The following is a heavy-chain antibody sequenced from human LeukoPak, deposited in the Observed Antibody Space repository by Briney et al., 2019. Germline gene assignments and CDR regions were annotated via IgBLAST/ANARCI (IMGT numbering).Heavy chain of an antibody. CDR3: ASGYYDFWRNRGYYYNGMDV. V-gene: IGHV1-2*02. CDR1: GYTFTGYY. CDR2: INPNSGGT. J-gene: IGHJ6*02. Sequence: ASVKVSCKASGYTFTGYYMHWVRQAPGQGLEWMGWINPNSGGTNYAQKFQGRVTMTRDTSISTAYMELSRLRSDDTAVYYCASGYYDFWRNRGYYYNGMDVWGQGTTVTVSS. D-gene: IGHD3-3*01.